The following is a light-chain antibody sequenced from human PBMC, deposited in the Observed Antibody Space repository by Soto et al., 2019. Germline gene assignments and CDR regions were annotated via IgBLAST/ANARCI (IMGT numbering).Light chain of an antibody. Sequence: EIILTQSPDTLSLSPGERATLSCRASQTVSSNYLAWCQQRPGQAPRLLIYGASTRAAGIPDRFSGSGSETDFSLSIRRLEPEDFAVYYCQVYGGSHLWTFGQGTKVEVK. CDR2: GAS. V-gene: IGKV3-20*01. CDR1: QTVSSNY. CDR3: QVYGGSHLWT. J-gene: IGKJ1*01.